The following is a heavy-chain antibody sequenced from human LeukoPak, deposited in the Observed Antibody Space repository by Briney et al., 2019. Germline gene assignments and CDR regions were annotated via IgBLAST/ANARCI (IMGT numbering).Heavy chain of an antibody. CDR3: ARDTAVAGTPYFDY. Sequence: SSVNVSCKASGCTLRSYAILWVRQAPGQGLEWMGRIIPILGIANYAQDLQGRVTTTADTTTSTAYMQLRRLRSEDTAVYYCARDTAVAGTPYFDYWGQGTLVTVSS. J-gene: IGHJ4*02. CDR2: IIPILGIA. D-gene: IGHD6-19*01. V-gene: IGHV1-69*04. CDR1: GCTLRSYA.